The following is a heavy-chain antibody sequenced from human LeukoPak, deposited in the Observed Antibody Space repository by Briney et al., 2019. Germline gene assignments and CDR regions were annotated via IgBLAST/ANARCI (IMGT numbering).Heavy chain of an antibody. CDR2: IYSGGST. J-gene: IGHJ4*02. CDR3: ATPRRDGSGSYHFDY. Sequence: ETLSLTCTVSGGSISSGSYYWSWVRQAPGKGLEWVSDIYSGGSTYYADSVKGRFTVSRDNSKNTLYLQMNSLRAEDTAVYYCATPRRDGSGSYHFDYWGQGTLVTVSS. D-gene: IGHD3-10*01. V-gene: IGHV3-53*01. CDR1: GGSISSGSYY.